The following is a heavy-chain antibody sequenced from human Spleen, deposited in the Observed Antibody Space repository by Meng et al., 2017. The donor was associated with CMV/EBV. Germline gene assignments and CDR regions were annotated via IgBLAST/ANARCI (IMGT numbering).Heavy chain of an antibody. V-gene: IGHV4-34*01. CDR2: INHSGTT. D-gene: IGHD2-15*01. J-gene: IGHJ4*02. CDR1: GGSFSNYY. CDR3: ARVDCSGGSCYPYYFDY. Sequence: SETLSLTCAVYGGSFSNYYWSWIRQPPGKGLEWIGEINHSGTTNYNPSLKSRVTISVDTSKNQFSLKLSSVTAADTAVYYCARVDCSGGSCYPYYFDYWGQGTLVTVSS.